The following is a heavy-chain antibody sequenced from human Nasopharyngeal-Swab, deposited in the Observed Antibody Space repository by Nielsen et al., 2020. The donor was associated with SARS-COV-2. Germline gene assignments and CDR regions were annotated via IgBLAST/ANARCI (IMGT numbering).Heavy chain of an antibody. CDR1: GFTFSSYW. V-gene: IGHV3-7*01. CDR3: ARETYYDYVWGSYRADYYYGMDV. Sequence: GESLKISCAASGFTFSSYWMSWVRQAPGKGLEWVANIKQDGSEKYYVDSAKGRFTISRDNAKNSLYLQMNSLRAEDTAVYYCARETYYDYVWGSYRADYYYGMDVWGQGTTVTVSS. D-gene: IGHD3-16*02. CDR2: IKQDGSEK. J-gene: IGHJ6*02.